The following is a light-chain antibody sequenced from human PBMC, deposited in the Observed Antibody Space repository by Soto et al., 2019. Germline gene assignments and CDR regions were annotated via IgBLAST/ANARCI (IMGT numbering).Light chain of an antibody. Sequence: DIVMTQAPDSLAVSLGERATLNCKSSQSILYTSSKRNYLAWYQYKPGQPPKLLVYWASTRESGVPARFSGSGSETDFTLTMSSLQADDVAVYYCHQYYSTPQTFGQGTRVEIK. V-gene: IGKV4-1*01. CDR3: HQYYSTPQT. CDR1: QSILYTSSKRNY. CDR2: WAS. J-gene: IGKJ1*01.